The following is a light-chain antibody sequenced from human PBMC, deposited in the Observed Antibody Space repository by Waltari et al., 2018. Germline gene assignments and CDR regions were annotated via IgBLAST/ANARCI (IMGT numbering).Light chain of an antibody. CDR1: QDISSW. V-gene: IGKV1-12*01. CDR3: QQSYSTPRYT. Sequence: DIQMTQSPSSLSASVGDRVTITCRASQDISSWLAWYQQRPGKAPKLLIYAASRLQSGVPSRFSGSGSGTDFTLTISSLQPEDFATYYCQQSYSTPRYTFGQGTKLEIK. CDR2: AAS. J-gene: IGKJ2*01.